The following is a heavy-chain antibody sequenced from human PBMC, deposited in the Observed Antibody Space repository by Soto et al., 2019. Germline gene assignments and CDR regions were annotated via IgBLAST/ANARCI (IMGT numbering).Heavy chain of an antibody. J-gene: IGHJ6*02. CDR1: GYTFTSYY. CDR3: ARDLDVVVPAAIGASYYYGMDV. V-gene: IGHV1-46*01. CDR2: INPSGGST. Sequence: QVQLVQSGAEVKKPGASVKVSCKASGYTFTSYYMHRVRQAPGQGLEWMGIINPSGGSTSYAQKFQGRVTMTRDTSTSTVYMELSSLRSEDTAVYYCARDLDVVVPAAIGASYYYGMDVWGQGTTVTVSS. D-gene: IGHD2-2*02.